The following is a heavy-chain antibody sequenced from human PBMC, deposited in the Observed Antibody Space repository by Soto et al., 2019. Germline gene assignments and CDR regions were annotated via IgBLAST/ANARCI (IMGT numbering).Heavy chain of an antibody. CDR1: GGSINSYY. V-gene: IGHV4-59*08. Sequence: QVQLQESGPGLVKPSETLSLSCTVSGGSINSYYWSWVRQSPGKRMEWIGYVHHSWSSSYNPSLQTRVAISLETAKSQFSLKVTSVTATETPVYNCARPGFGPLHGLVDVWGQGTTVTVSS. CDR2: VHHSWSS. CDR3: ARPGFGPLHGLVDV. D-gene: IGHD3-10*01. J-gene: IGHJ6*02.